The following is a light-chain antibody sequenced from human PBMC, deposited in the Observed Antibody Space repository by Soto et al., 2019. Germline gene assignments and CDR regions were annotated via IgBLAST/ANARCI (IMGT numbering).Light chain of an antibody. V-gene: IGKV3-20*01. CDR1: QSLSTNS. J-gene: IGKJ3*01. CDR2: AAS. CDR3: QQYDASPLT. Sequence: MGLSHSPGTLSLSPGERATLYCRAIQSLSTNSLAWYQQKPGQTPRLLIYAASTRDTDIPDRFNGSGSGTDFALTISRMEPEDFALYYCQQYDASPLTFGPGTKVYIK.